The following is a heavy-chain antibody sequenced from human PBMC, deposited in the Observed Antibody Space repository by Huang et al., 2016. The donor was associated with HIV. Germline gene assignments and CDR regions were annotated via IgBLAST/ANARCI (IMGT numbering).Heavy chain of an antibody. D-gene: IGHD1-1*01. Sequence: QVQLQQWGAGLLKPSETLSLTCAVYGGSFSGYYWSWIRQSPGKGLEWIGEINHSGSTNYNPSLKSRLTISLDTSKNQFSLKLSSVTAADTAVYYCARERMMSWLDDHDAFDIWGQGTMVTVSS. CDR1: GGSFSGYY. CDR3: ARERMMSWLDDHDAFDI. J-gene: IGHJ3*02. V-gene: IGHV4-34*01. CDR2: INHSGST.